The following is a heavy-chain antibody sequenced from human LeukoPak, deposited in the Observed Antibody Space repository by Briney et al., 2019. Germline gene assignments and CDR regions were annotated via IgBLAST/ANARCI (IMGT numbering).Heavy chain of an antibody. V-gene: IGHV3-11*01. CDR3: ARALHYGDHPASEALDY. Sequence: GGSLRLSCAASGFTFSDYYMSWIRQAPGKGLEWVSYISSSGSTIYYADSVKGRFTISRDNAKNSLYLQMNSLRAEDTAVYYCARALHYGDHPASEALDYWGQGTLVTVSS. CDR2: ISSSGSTI. J-gene: IGHJ4*02. CDR1: GFTFSDYY. D-gene: IGHD4-17*01.